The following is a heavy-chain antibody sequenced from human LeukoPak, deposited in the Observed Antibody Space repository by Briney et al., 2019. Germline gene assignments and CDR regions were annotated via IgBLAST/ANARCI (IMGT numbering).Heavy chain of an antibody. CDR3: ARAFSTTAFDY. CDR1: GFTFSTYG. CDR2: IQYDRSNK. Sequence: GGSLRLSCAASGFTFSTYGMHWVRQAPGKGLEWVAFIQYDRSNKYYADSVKGRFTISRDNSKNTLYLQMYILRAEDTAVYYCARAFSTTAFDYWGQGTLVTVSS. D-gene: IGHD4-17*01. J-gene: IGHJ4*02. V-gene: IGHV3-30*02.